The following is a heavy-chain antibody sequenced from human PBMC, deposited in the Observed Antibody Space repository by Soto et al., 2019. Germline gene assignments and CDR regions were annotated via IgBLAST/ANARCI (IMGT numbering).Heavy chain of an antibody. CDR3: ARGRDTAMVKDYSYYGMDV. Sequence: GGSLRLSCAASGFTFSSYWMHWVRQAPGKGLVWVSRINSDGSSTSYADSVKGRFTISRDNAKNTLYLQMNSLRAEDTAVYYCARGRDTAMVKDYSYYGMDVWGQGTTVTVSS. D-gene: IGHD5-18*01. V-gene: IGHV3-74*01. J-gene: IGHJ6*02. CDR1: GFTFSSYW. CDR2: INSDGSST.